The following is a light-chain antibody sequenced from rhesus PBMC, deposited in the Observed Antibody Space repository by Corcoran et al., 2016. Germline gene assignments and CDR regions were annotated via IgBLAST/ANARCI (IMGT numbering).Light chain of an antibody. J-gene: IGKJ1*01. V-gene: IGKV1-21*01. CDR1: QGIAGW. CDR3: QQYNSVPRT. CDR2: QAS. Sequence: DIQMTQSPSSLSASVGDRITIKCRASQGIAGWLAWYQQQPGKAPKLLVYQASSLQSGVPSRFSGSGSGTDFTLTLSSLQPADFATYYCQQYNSVPRTFGQGTRVEVK.